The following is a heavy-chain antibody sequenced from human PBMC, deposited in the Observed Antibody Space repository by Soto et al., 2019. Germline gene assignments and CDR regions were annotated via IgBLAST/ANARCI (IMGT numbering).Heavy chain of an antibody. CDR2: IYPGDSDT. J-gene: IGHJ3*02. D-gene: IGHD4-17*01. CDR3: ARLGGTATDYGDPHDAFDI. Sequence: GESLKISCKGSGNSFTSYWIGWVRQMPGKGLEWMGIIYPGDSDTRYSPSFQGQVTISADKSISTAYLQWSSLKASDTAMYYCARLGGTATDYGDPHDAFDIWGQGTMVTVSS. V-gene: IGHV5-51*01. CDR1: GNSFTSYW.